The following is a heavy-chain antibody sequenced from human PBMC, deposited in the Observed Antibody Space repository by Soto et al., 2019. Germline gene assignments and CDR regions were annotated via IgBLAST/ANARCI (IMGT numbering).Heavy chain of an antibody. D-gene: IGHD5-12*01. J-gene: IGHJ6*02. V-gene: IGHV1-69*01. CDR2: IIPIFGTA. CDR3: ARARGGGYSGYDGGSSWYLYYYYGMDV. Sequence: QVQLVQSGAEVKKPGSSVKVSCKASGGTFSSYAISWVRQAPGQGLEWMGGIIPIFGTANYAQKFQGRVTITADESTSTAYMELSSLRSEDTAVYYCARARGGGYSGYDGGSSWYLYYYYGMDVWGQGTTVTVSS. CDR1: GGTFSSYA.